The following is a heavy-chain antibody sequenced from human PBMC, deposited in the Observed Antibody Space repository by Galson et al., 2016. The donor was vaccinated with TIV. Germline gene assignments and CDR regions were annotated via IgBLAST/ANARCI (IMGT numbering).Heavy chain of an antibody. J-gene: IGHJ4*02. CDR2: IDWDDDK. V-gene: IGHV2-70*17. CDR1: GFSLSTYGMS. D-gene: IGHD3-3*01. CDR3: ARAPISIFGLATSYYFDY. Sequence: PALVKPTQTLTLTCTFSGFSLSTYGMSVGWIRQPPGKALEWLARIDWDDDKFYNSSLKTRLTISMDISRNQVVLTMTNMDPVDTATYYCARAPISIFGLATSYYFDYWGQGTLVTVSS.